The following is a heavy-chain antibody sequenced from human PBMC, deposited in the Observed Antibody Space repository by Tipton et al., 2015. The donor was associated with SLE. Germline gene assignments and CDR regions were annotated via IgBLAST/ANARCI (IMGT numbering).Heavy chain of an antibody. V-gene: IGHV4-4*07. Sequence: TLSLTCTVSSGSISGYYWSWIRQPAGKGLEWIGRIYTSGSTNYNPSLKSRVTMSVDTSKNQFSLKLSSVTAADTAVYYCARSAIFGVIMGGYFDYWGQGTLVIVSS. D-gene: IGHD3-3*01. CDR3: ARSAIFGVIMGGYFDY. J-gene: IGHJ4*02. CDR2: IYTSGST. CDR1: SGSISGYY.